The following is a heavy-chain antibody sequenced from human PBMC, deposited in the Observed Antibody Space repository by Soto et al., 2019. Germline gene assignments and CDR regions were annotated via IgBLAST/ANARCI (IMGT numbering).Heavy chain of an antibody. J-gene: IGHJ5*02. D-gene: IGHD5-12*01. CDR3: ATLHGPTTSETWFDP. CDR1: GYTFFTYD. V-gene: IGHV1-18*01. Sequence: QVHLGQSGVEVKTPGASLKVSCQASGYTFFTYDISWVRQAPGQGLEWMGWSSTYSFDTKYAQKFQDRVTMTTHTSTTAPYLELRSLRSYVTAVFDCATLHGPTTSETWFDPWGQGTLVTVSS. CDR2: SSTYSFDT.